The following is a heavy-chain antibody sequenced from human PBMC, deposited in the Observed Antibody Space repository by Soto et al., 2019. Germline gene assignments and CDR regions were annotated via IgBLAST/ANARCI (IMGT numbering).Heavy chain of an antibody. J-gene: IGHJ3*02. V-gene: IGHV4-59*08. D-gene: IGHD1-1*01. Sequence: QVQLQESGPGLVKPSETLSLTCTVSSGSISRYYWTWIRQPPGKGLEWIGYISYSGSTNYNPSLKRLVTISADTSTHQFSLKLRSVTAADPAVYYCASRVRIDAFDIWGQGTMVTVSS. CDR3: ASRVRIDAFDI. CDR2: ISYSGST. CDR1: SGSISRYY.